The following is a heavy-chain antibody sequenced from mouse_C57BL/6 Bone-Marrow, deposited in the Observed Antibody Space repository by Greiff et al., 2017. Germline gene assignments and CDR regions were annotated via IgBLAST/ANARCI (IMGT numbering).Heavy chain of an antibody. CDR1: GYTFTSYW. CDR3: AKSSLLRKDY. Sequence: QPGAELVKPGASVKLSCKASGYTFTSYWMQWVKQRHGQGLEWIGEIDPSDSYTNYNQKFKGKAKLTVDTSSSAAYMHLSSLTSEDSAVYYCAKSSLLRKDYWVQGTTLTVSS. J-gene: IGHJ2*01. D-gene: IGHD1-2*01. V-gene: IGHV1-50*01. CDR2: IDPSDSYT.